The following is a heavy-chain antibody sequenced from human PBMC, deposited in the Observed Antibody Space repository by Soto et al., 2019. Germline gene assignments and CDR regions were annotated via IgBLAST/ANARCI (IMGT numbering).Heavy chain of an antibody. CDR3: AKAGGP. J-gene: IGHJ5*02. D-gene: IGHD3-10*01. CDR1: GYNFITYA. Sequence: QVQLVQSGAEVRKTGASVKISCKTSGYNFITYAVNWVRQAPGQRFEWMGWINPDNGNTKYSQKFQGRVTMTRDTYSSSVYMELRSLRSEDTAVYYCAKAGGPWGQGTQVTVSS. CDR2: INPDNGNT. V-gene: IGHV1-3*01.